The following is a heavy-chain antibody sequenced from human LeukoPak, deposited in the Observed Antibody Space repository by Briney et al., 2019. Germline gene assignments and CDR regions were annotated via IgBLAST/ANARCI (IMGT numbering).Heavy chain of an antibody. CDR1: GGSISSYY. Sequence: SETLSLTCTVSGGSISSYYWSWLRQPAGKGLEWIGRIYTSGSTNYNTSLKSRVTMSVDTSKNQFSLKLSSVTAADTAVYYCAREAHSKWELFDYWGQGTLVTVSS. J-gene: IGHJ4*02. CDR3: AREAHSKWELFDY. V-gene: IGHV4-4*07. D-gene: IGHD1-26*01. CDR2: IYTSGST.